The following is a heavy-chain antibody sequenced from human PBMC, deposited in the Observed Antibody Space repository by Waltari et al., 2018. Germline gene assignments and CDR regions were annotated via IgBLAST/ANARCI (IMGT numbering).Heavy chain of an antibody. CDR2: ISAYNGNT. CDR3: ARDRALTVLWFGELKPFDY. Sequence: QVQLVQSGAEVKKPGASVKVSCKASGYTFTSYGISWVRQAPGQGREWMGWISAYNGNTNYAQKLQGRVTMTTDTSTSTAYMELRSLRSDDTAVYYCARDRALTVLWFGELKPFDYWGQGTLVTVSS. V-gene: IGHV1-18*01. CDR1: GYTFTSYG. D-gene: IGHD3-10*01. J-gene: IGHJ4*02.